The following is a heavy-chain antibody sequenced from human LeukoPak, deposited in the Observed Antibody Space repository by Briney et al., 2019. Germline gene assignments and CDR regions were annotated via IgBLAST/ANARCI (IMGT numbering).Heavy chain of an antibody. J-gene: IGHJ4*02. Sequence: PGGSLRLSCAVSGFTFSNFAMSWVRQAPGKGLEWVSAISGSGVSAYYRDSVKGRLTISRDNSKNTLLLQMISLTAEDTAVYYCAKSRQDTAMINYYFDYWGQGTLVTVSS. CDR1: GFTFSNFA. CDR3: AKSRQDTAMINYYFDY. V-gene: IGHV3-23*01. CDR2: ISGSGVSA. D-gene: IGHD5-18*01.